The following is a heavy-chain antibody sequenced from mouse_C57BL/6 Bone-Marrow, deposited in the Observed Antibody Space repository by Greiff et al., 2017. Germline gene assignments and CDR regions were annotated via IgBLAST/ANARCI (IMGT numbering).Heavy chain of an antibody. V-gene: IGHV2-5*01. Sequence: QVQLQQSGPGLVQPSQSLSITCTVSGFSLTSYGVHWVRQSPGKGLVWLGVFWRGGSTDYNAAFMSRLSITKDNSQSQVFFKMNSLQADDTAIYYCAKKGYDGSAWLAYWGQGTLVTVSA. CDR3: AKKGYDGSAWLAY. J-gene: IGHJ3*01. D-gene: IGHD1-1*01. CDR2: FWRGGST. CDR1: GFSLTSYG.